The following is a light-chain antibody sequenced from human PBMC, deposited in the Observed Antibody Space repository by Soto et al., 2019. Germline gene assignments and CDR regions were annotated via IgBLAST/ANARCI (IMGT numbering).Light chain of an antibody. CDR1: SSNIGNNY. CDR2: DNN. J-gene: IGLJ2*01. Sequence: QSVLTQPPSVSAAPGQKVTISYSGSSSNIGNNYVSWYQQLPGTAPKLLIYDNNKRPSGIPDRISGSKSGTSATLGITGLQTGDEADYYCGTWDSSLSAHVVFGGGTKLTVL. V-gene: IGLV1-51*01. CDR3: GTWDSSLSAHVV.